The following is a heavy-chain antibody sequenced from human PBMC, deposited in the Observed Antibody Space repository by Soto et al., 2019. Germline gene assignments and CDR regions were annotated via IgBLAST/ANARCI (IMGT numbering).Heavy chain of an antibody. Sequence: SVKVSCKASGGTFSSYTISWVRQAPGQGLEWMGRIIPILGIANYAQKFQGRVTITADKSTSTAYMELSSLRSEDTAVYYCARDGYCNNGLCYTVFDYWGQGTLVTVSS. CDR2: IIPILGIA. V-gene: IGHV1-69*04. D-gene: IGHD2-8*01. CDR1: GGTFSSYT. CDR3: ARDGYCNNGLCYTVFDY. J-gene: IGHJ4*02.